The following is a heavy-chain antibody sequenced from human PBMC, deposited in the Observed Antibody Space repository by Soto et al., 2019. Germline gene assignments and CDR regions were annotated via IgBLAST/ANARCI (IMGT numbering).Heavy chain of an antibody. CDR3: ARVSVDTVDSSGFYES. CDR1: GGSFSAYY. J-gene: IGHJ5*02. V-gene: IGHV4-34*01. Sequence: PETLSLTCAVYGGSFSAYYWSWIRQPPGKGLEWIGEINHSGGTSYNPSLKSRVTISVDTSKSQFSLKLTSVTAADRAVYYRARVSVDTVDSSGFYESLGQGIPVTVPQ. CDR2: INHSGGT. D-gene: IGHD3-22*01.